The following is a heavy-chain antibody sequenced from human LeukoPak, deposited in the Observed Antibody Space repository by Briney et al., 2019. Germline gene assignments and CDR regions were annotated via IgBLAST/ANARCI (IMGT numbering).Heavy chain of an antibody. CDR3: VKVAKYYYGSETYYFFEH. V-gene: IGHV3-7*01. Sequence: GGSLRLSCAASGFTFSSYEMNWVRQLPGKGLEWVANINQDGTEKYYVDSVKGRFTISRDNAKNSLDLQMNSLRVGDTGIYYCVKVAKYYYGSETYYFFEHWGQGTPVTASS. D-gene: IGHD3-10*01. CDR2: INQDGTEK. CDR1: GFTFSSYE. J-gene: IGHJ4*02.